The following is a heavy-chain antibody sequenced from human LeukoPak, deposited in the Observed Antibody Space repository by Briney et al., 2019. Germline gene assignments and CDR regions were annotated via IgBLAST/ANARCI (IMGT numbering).Heavy chain of an antibody. D-gene: IGHD2-21*01. J-gene: IGHJ4*02. V-gene: IGHV4-59*11. CDR3: ARNWQYCGSGASYGVFDY. CDR1: AGSISSQY. Sequence: SETLSLTCTVSAGSISSQYWSWIRQPPGKGLEWIGYIYSDGSTNYNPSLKSRVTISVETSKNQFSLKLRSVTAGDTAVYYCARNWQYCGSGASYGVFDYWGQGTLVTVSS. CDR2: IYSDGST.